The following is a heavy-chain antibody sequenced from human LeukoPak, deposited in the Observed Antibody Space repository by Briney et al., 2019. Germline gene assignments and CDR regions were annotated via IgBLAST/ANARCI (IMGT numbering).Heavy chain of an antibody. CDR1: GYTFTGYY. D-gene: IGHD5-24*01. Sequence: ASVKVSCKASGYTFTGYYMHWVRQAPGQGLEWMGWINPNSGCTNYAQKFQGRVTMTRDTSISTAYMELSRLRSDDTAVYYCARGFNKRWLQLVILDFYYYMDVWGKGTTVTVSS. V-gene: IGHV1-2*02. J-gene: IGHJ6*03. CDR3: ARGFNKRWLQLVILDFYYYMDV. CDR2: INPNSGCT.